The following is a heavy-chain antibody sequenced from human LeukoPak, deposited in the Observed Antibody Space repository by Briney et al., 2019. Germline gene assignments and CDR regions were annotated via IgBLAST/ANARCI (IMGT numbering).Heavy chain of an antibody. V-gene: IGHV1-46*01. D-gene: IGHD3-10*01. CDR2: INPSGGST. CDR3: ARGPSITMIRGGQWYYYMDV. J-gene: IGHJ6*03. Sequence: ASVKVSCKASGYTFTSYYMHWVRQAPGQGLEWMGIINPSGGSTNYAQKFQGRVTMTRDTSTNTVYMELSSLRSEDTAVYYCARGPSITMIRGGQWYYYMDVWGKGTTVTVSS. CDR1: GYTFTSYY.